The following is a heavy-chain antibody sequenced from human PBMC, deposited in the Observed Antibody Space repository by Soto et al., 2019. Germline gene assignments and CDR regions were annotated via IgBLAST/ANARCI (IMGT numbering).Heavy chain of an antibody. D-gene: IGHD3-16*01. Sequence: GGSLRLSCGAPGVTFKDYGMHWVRQAPGKGLEWVAVISYDGKQTYYADSVKGRFTISKDKSKRALFLQMNSLRVDDTAVYYCARDGWGSNWYFDLWGRGTLVTVSS. J-gene: IGHJ2*01. CDR1: GVTFKDYG. V-gene: IGHV3-30*03. CDR3: ARDGWGSNWYFDL. CDR2: ISYDGKQT.